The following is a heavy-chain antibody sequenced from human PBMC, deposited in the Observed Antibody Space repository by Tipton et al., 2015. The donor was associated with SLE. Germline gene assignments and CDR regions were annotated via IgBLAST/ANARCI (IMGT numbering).Heavy chain of an antibody. V-gene: IGHV4-38-2*02. CDR1: GYPISSGYY. CDR2: IYHSGST. Sequence: TLSLTCTVSGYPISSGYYWGWIRQPPGKGLAYIGSIYHSGSTYYNPSLKSRVTISVDTSKNQFSLKLSSVTAADTAVYYCAREMDFRTSYYNNYVNWNFDLWGRGTLVTVSS. D-gene: IGHD4-11*01. J-gene: IGHJ2*01. CDR3: AREMDFRTSYYNNYVNWNFDL.